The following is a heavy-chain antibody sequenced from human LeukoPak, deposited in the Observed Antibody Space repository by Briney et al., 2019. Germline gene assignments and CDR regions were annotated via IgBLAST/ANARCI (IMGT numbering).Heavy chain of an antibody. J-gene: IGHJ4*01. D-gene: IGHD6-25*01. CDR2: IYFSGSP. CDR3: AKSGGYGLIDY. CDR1: GGSISSYY. Sequence: PSETLSLTCSVSGGSISSYYWSWIRQPPGKGLEWIGLIYFSGSPKYNPSLKSRVTISVDTSKNQVSLKMSSVTAADTAVYYCAKSGGYGLIDYWGQGTLVTVSS. V-gene: IGHV4-59*08.